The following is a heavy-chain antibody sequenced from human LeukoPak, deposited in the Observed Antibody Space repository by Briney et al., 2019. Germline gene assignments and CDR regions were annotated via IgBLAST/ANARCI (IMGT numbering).Heavy chain of an antibody. Sequence: PGGSLRLSCAVSGFTFSSYAMSWVRQAPGKGLEWVSAISGSGGSTYYADPVKGRFTISRDNSKNTLFLQMNSLRAEDTAVYYCAKAKGYYDSSGYPVIFDYWGQGTLVTVSS. J-gene: IGHJ4*02. CDR3: AKAKGYYDSSGYPVIFDY. CDR1: GFTFSSYA. V-gene: IGHV3-23*01. D-gene: IGHD3-22*01. CDR2: ISGSGGST.